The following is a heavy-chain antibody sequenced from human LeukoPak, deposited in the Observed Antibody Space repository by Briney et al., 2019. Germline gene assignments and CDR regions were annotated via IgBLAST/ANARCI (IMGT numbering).Heavy chain of an antibody. D-gene: IGHD1-1*01. CDR1: GFTFRTYS. CDR2: INSRGSGE. CDR3: ARGGYNFDY. V-gene: IGHV3-21*01. J-gene: IGHJ4*02. Sequence: GGSLRLSCAASGFTFRTYSMNWVRQAPGKGLEWVSSINSRGSGEYYADSVKGRFTISRDNARNSLYLQMNSLRAEDTAVYYCARGGYNFDYWGQGTLVTVSS.